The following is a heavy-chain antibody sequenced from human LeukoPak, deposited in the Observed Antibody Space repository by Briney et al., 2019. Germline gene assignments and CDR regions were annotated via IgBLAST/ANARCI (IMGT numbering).Heavy chain of an antibody. CDR1: GGSISSYY. Sequence: SETLSLTCAVSGGSISSYYWGWIRQPPGKGLEWIGSIYYSGSTYYNPSLKSRVTISVDTSKNQFSLKLSSVTAADTAVYYCARAHNYYGSGSYTNWFDPWGQGTLVTVSS. D-gene: IGHD3-10*01. J-gene: IGHJ5*02. CDR2: IYYSGST. CDR3: ARAHNYYGSGSYTNWFDP. V-gene: IGHV4-39*07.